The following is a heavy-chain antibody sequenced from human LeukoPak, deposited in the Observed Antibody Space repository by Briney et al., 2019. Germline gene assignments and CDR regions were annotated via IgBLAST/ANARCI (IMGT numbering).Heavy chain of an antibody. CDR2: ISSSGCTI. D-gene: IGHD5-12*01. CDR3: ARDLEDIVATIEFDY. CDR1: GFTFSDYY. V-gene: IGHV3-11*01. Sequence: PGGSLRLSCAASGFTFSDYYMSWIRQAPGKGLEWVSYISSSGCTIYYADSVKGRFTISRDNAKNSLYLQMNSLRAEDTAVYYCARDLEDIVATIEFDYWGQGTLVTVSS. J-gene: IGHJ4*02.